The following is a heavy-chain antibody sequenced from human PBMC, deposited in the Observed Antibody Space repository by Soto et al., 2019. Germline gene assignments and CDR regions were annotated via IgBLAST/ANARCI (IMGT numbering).Heavy chain of an antibody. V-gene: IGHV3-30*18. CDR1: GFTFSLYG. J-gene: IGHJ6*02. CDR2: TSYDGSKK. D-gene: IGHD5-12*01. CDR3: AKDSGYSGYDVYDYCYGMDV. Sequence: QLVESGGGVVQPGRSLRLSCAASGFTFSLYGMHWVRQAPGKGLEWVAVTSYDGSKKYYADSVKGRFTISRDNSKNTLYLQMNSLRAEDTAVYYCAKDSGYSGYDVYDYCYGMDVWGQGTTVTVSS.